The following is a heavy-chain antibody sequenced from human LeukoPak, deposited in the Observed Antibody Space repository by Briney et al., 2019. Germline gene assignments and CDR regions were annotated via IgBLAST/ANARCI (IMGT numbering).Heavy chain of an antibody. CDR2: MNPNSGNA. J-gene: IGHJ4*02. CDR3: AKSSGDYFFDY. CDR1: GYNFNNHD. V-gene: IGHV1-8*01. Sequence: ASVTVSCKASGYNFNNHDINWVRQATGQGLEWLGQMNPNSGNAGYAQKLQGRVTMTWDSSTNTAYLEVTALRSDDTAVYYCAKSSGDYFFDYWGQGTLVTVSS. D-gene: IGHD3-22*01.